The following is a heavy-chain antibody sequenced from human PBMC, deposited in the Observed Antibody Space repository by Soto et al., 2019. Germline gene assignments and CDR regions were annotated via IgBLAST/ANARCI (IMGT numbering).Heavy chain of an antibody. J-gene: IGHJ5*02. D-gene: IGHD2-2*01. CDR3: ARNGYCSSTSCYHWFDP. CDR1: AFTFSSYA. CDR2: ISGSGGST. Sequence: GGSLRLSCAAAAFTFSSYAMSWVRQAPGKGLGWVSAISGSGGSTYYADSGKGRFTISRDNSKNTLYRQRNSLRAEDTAVYSCARNGYCSSTSCYHWFDPWGQGTLVTVSS. V-gene: IGHV3-23*01.